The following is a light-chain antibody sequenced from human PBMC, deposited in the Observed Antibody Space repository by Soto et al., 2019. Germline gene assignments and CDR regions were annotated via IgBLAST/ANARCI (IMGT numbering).Light chain of an antibody. Sequence: AIRMTQSPSSLSASTGDRVTITCRASQGISSYLAWYQQKPGKASKLLIYAASTLQSGVPSRFAGSGSGTDFTLTISCLQSEDFATYYCQQYYLYPWTFGQGTKV. J-gene: IGKJ1*01. CDR2: AAS. CDR3: QQYYLYPWT. CDR1: QGISSY. V-gene: IGKV1-8*01.